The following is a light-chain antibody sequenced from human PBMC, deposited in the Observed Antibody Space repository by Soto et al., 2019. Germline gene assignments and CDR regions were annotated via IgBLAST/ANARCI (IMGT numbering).Light chain of an antibody. CDR3: CSYTTSSTYV. J-gene: IGLJ1*01. CDR1: SSDVGNYNF. V-gene: IGLV2-14*03. CDR2: DVS. Sequence: QSALTQPASVSGSPGQSIAISCTGTSSDVGNYNFVSWYQQHPGKAPKLMIYDVSNRPSGISNRFSGSKSGNTASLTISGVQAEDEADYYCCSYTTSSTYVFGTGTKLTVL.